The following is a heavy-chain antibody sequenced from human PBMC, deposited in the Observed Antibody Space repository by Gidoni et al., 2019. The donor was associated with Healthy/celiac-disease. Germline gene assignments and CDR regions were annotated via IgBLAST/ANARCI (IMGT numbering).Heavy chain of an antibody. V-gene: IGHV4-61*02. D-gene: IGHD3-3*01. Sequence: QVQLQESGPGLVKPSQTLSLTCTVSGGSISSGSYYWSWIRQPAGKGLEWIGRIYTSGSTNYNPSLKSRVTMSVDTSKNQFSLKLSSVTAADTAVYYCASEAALEWLLTGFDYWGQGTLVTVSS. J-gene: IGHJ4*02. CDR3: ASEAALEWLLTGFDY. CDR2: IYTSGST. CDR1: GGSISSGSYY.